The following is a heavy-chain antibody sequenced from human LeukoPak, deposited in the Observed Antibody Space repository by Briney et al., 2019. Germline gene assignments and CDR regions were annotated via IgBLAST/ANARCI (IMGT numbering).Heavy chain of an antibody. CDR3: TRGGDYYDSSGYYCDY. CDR1: GFTFGDYA. CDR2: IRSKAYGGTT. D-gene: IGHD3-22*01. Sequence: GGSLRLSCTASGFTFGDYAMSWFRQAPGKGLEWVGFIRSKAYGGTTEYAASVEGRFTISRDDSKSIAYLQMNSLKTQDTAVYYCTRGGDYYDSSGYYCDYWGQGTLVTVSS. J-gene: IGHJ4*02. V-gene: IGHV3-49*03.